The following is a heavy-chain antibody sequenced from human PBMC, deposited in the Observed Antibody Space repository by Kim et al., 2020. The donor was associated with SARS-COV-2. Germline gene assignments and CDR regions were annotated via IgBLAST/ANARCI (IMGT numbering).Heavy chain of an antibody. V-gene: IGHV4-34*01. Sequence: SETLSLTCAVYGGSFSGYYWSWIRQPPGKGLEWIGEINHSGSTNYNPSLKSRVTISVDTSKNQFSLKLSSVTAADTAVYYCARASSSSSLSYWGQGTLVTVSS. CDR3: ARASSSSSLSY. CDR2: INHSGST. CDR1: GGSFSGYY. J-gene: IGHJ4*02. D-gene: IGHD6-6*01.